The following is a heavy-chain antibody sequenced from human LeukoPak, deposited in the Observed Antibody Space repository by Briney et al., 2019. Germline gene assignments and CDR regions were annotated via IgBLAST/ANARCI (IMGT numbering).Heavy chain of an antibody. D-gene: IGHD3-9*01. V-gene: IGHV4-39*01. CDR3: ARQDDILTGNFDY. CDR2: IYYSGST. CDR1: GDSISSSSSY. Sequence: PSETLSLTCTVSGDSISSSSSYWGWIRQPPGKGLEWIGSIYYSGSTYYNPSLKSRVTISVDTSKNQFSLKLSSVTAADTAVYYCARQDDILTGNFDYWGQGTLVTVSS. J-gene: IGHJ4*02.